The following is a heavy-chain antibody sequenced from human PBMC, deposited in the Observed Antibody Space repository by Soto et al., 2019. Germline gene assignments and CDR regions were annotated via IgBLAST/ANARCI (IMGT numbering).Heavy chain of an antibody. CDR3: AKGVEGYVVSSFDS. Sequence: EVQLLESGGGGVQPGGSLRLSCAASGFIFSDYAMTWVRQTPGKGLEWVSAITSSGSSTYFADSLKGRITISRDNSKNKLSLQMDSLRVEDTAIYYCAKGVEGYVVSSFDSWGQGALVTVSS. CDR2: ITSSGSST. CDR1: GFIFSDYA. V-gene: IGHV3-23*01. D-gene: IGHD5-12*01. J-gene: IGHJ4*02.